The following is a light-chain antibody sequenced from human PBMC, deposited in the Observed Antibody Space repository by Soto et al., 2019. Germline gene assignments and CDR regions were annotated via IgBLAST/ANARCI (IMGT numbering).Light chain of an antibody. V-gene: IGKV1-39*01. CDR1: QSISSY. J-gene: IGKJ4*01. Sequence: DIQMTQSPSSLSASVGDRVTITCRASQSISSYLNWYQQKPAKAPNLLIYSASKLHSGVPSRFSGSGSGTDFTLIISSLQPEDFATYYCQQSSSNPLTFGGGTRV. CDR3: QQSSSNPLT. CDR2: SAS.